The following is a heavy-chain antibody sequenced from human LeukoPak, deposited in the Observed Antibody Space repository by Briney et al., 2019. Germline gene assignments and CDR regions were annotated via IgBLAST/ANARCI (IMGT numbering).Heavy chain of an antibody. V-gene: IGHV1-18*01. CDR3: ATDYALAAAGTVFDY. CDR1: GYTFTSYG. D-gene: IGHD6-13*01. CDR2: ISAYNGNT. J-gene: IGHJ4*02. Sequence: GASVKVSCKASGYTFTSYGISWVRQAPGQGLEWMGWISAYNGNTNYAQKFQGRVTMTEDTSTDTAYMELSSLRSEDTAVYYCATDYALAAAGTVFDYWGQGTLVTVSS.